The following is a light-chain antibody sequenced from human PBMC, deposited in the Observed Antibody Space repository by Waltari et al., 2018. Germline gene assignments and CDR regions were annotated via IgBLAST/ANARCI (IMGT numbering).Light chain of an antibody. CDR3: QSYDTTLSGVV. CDR1: TSNLGSDSH. Sequence: QSVLTQPPSVSGAPGPPVTIASDGTTSNLGSDSHLHRYPVIAGTAPKVLILSNTNRPSGVPDRFSGSKSGTSASLAITGLQTEDEADYYCQSYDTTLSGVVFGGGTKVTVL. V-gene: IGLV1-40*01. CDR2: SNT. J-gene: IGLJ2*01.